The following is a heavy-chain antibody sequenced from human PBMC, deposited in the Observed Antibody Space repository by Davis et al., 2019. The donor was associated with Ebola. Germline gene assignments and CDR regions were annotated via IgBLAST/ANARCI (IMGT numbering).Heavy chain of an antibody. V-gene: IGHV3-49*04. CDR2: IRSKAYGGTT. Sequence: GESLKISCTASGFTFGDYAMSWVRQAPGKGLEWVGFIRSKAYGGTTEYAASVKGRFTIPRDDSKSIAYLQMNSLKTEDTAVYYCTTEDIVVFGFDPWGQGTLVTVSS. CDR3: TTEDIVVFGFDP. J-gene: IGHJ5*02. CDR1: GFTFGDYA. D-gene: IGHD2-2*01.